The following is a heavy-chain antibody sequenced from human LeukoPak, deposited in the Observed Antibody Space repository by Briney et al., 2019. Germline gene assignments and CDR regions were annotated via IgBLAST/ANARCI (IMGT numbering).Heavy chain of an antibody. CDR1: GGSISSYY. V-gene: IGHV4-59*01. J-gene: IGHJ4*02. Sequence: PSETLSLTCTVSGGSISSYYWSWIRQPPGKGLEWIGYIYYSGSTNYNPSLKSRVTISVDTSKNQFSLKLSSVTAADTAVYYCAAGYSSSWYSTARTGKYYFDYWGQGTLVTVSS. CDR2: IYYSGST. CDR3: AAGYSSSWYSTARTGKYYFDY. D-gene: IGHD6-13*01.